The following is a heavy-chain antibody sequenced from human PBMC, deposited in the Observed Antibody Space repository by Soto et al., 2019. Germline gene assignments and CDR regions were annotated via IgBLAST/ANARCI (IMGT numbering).Heavy chain of an antibody. D-gene: IGHD6-19*01. CDR1: GYTFTSYY. Sequence: ASVKVSCKASGYTFTSYYMHWVRQAPGQGLEWMGIINPGGGSTSYAQKFQGRVTMTRDTSTSTVYMELSSLGSEDTAVYYCALTAVAGTSLDYWGQGTLVTVSS. V-gene: IGHV1-46*03. CDR3: ALTAVAGTSLDY. CDR2: INPGGGST. J-gene: IGHJ4*02.